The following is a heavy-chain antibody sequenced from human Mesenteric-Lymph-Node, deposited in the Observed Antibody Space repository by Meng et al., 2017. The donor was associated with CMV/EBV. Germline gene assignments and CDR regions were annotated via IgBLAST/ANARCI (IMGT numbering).Heavy chain of an antibody. CDR3: AKDKERFLEWLLNNGMDV. J-gene: IGHJ6*02. D-gene: IGHD3-3*01. V-gene: IGHV3-53*05. Sequence: GESLKISCAASGFTVSNHYMTWVRQTPGKGLDRVSVIYSGGGTYYADSVKGRFTISRDNSKNTLYLHMNSLRAEDTAVYYCAKDKERFLEWLLNNGMDVWGQGTTVTVSS. CDR1: GFTVSNHY. CDR2: IYSGGGT.